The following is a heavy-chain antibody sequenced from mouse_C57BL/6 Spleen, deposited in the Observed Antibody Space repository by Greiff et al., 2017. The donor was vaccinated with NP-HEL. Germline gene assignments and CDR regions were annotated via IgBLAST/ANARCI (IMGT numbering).Heavy chain of an antibody. CDR3: ARGGDGKRAWFAY. CDR2: ISDGGSYT. J-gene: IGHJ3*01. Sequence: EVMLVESGGGLVKPGGSLKLSCAASGFTFSSYAMSWVRQTPEKRLEWVATISDGGSYTYYPDNVKGRFTISRDNAKNNLYLQMSHLKSEDTAMYYCARGGDGKRAWFAYWGQGTLVTVSA. CDR1: GFTFSSYA. D-gene: IGHD2-1*01. V-gene: IGHV5-4*03.